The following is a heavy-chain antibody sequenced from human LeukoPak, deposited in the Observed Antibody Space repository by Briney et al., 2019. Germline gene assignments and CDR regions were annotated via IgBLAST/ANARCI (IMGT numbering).Heavy chain of an antibody. V-gene: IGHV4-4*07. J-gene: IGHJ6*02. Sequence: SETLSLTCTVSGGSISSYYWSWIRQPSGKGLEWIGRIYTSGSTNYNPSLKSRVTISVDTSKNQFSLKLSSVTAADTAVYYCAREGRYFDWLLRYGMDVWGQGTTVTVSS. CDR2: IYTSGST. CDR1: GGSISSYY. D-gene: IGHD3-9*01. CDR3: AREGRYFDWLLRYGMDV.